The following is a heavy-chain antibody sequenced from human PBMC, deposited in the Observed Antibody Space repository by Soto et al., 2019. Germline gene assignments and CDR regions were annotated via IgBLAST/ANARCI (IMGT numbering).Heavy chain of an antibody. J-gene: IGHJ6*02. Sequence: SETLSLTCPVSGGSISSYYWSWIRQPPGKGLEWIGYIYYSGSTNYNPSLESRVTISVDTSKNQFSLKLSSVTAADTAVYYCARGPITMVRGILSYSDYYYYYGMDVWGQGTTVTVSS. V-gene: IGHV4-59*12. CDR1: GGSISSYY. D-gene: IGHD3-10*01. CDR3: ARGPITMVRGILSYSDYYYYYGMDV. CDR2: IYYSGST.